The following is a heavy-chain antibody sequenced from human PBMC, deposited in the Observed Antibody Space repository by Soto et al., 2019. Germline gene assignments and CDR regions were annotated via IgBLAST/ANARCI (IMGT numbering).Heavy chain of an antibody. V-gene: IGHV4-61*01. J-gene: IGHJ4*02. Sequence: PSETLSLTCAVSGGSISSGSYYWSWTRQPPGKGLEWIGYIYYSGSTNYNPSLKSRVTISVDTSKNQFSLKLSSVTAADTAVYYCARAGLGDGSEYWGQGTLVTVSS. CDR1: GGSISSGSYY. CDR2: IYYSGST. D-gene: IGHD5-12*01. CDR3: ARAGLGDGSEY.